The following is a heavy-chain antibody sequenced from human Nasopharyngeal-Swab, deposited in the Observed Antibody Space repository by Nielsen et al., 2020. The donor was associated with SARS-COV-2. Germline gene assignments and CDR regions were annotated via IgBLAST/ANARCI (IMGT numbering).Heavy chain of an antibody. CDR3: AKDHGYYYGMDV. CDR1: GFTFEDYA. J-gene: IGHJ6*02. V-gene: IGHV3-9*01. Sequence: SLKISCAASGFTFEDYAMHWVRQAPGKGLEWASGISWNSGSIGYADSVKGRFTISRDNAKNSLYLQMNSLRAEDTALYYCAKDHGYYYGMDVWGQGTTVTVSS. CDR2: ISWNSGSI.